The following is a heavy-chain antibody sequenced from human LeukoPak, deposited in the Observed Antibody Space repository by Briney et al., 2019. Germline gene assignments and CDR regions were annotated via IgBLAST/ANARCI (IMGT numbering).Heavy chain of an antibody. CDR1: GGSISSYY. J-gene: IGHJ5*02. Sequence: PSETLSLTCTVSGGSISSYYWSWIRQPAGRGLEWIGRICTSGSTNYNPSLKSRVTMSVDTSKNQFSLKLSSVTAADTAVYYCARNGRWEYYDSSGYYEKSWFDPWGQGTLVTVSS. V-gene: IGHV4-4*07. CDR2: ICTSGST. CDR3: ARNGRWEYYDSSGYYEKSWFDP. D-gene: IGHD3-22*01.